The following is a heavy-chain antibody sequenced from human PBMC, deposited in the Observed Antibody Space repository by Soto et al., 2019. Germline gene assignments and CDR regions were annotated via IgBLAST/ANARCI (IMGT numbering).Heavy chain of an antibody. V-gene: IGHV4-30-2*01. CDR3: ARGVLA. J-gene: IGHJ5*02. CDR1: GGSVNSGGYS. Sequence: SETLSLTCSVSGGSVNSGGYSWSWIRQPPGKGLEWIGFISPSGSPAYNPSLKSRVTISADRSNNQISLELSSVTAADTAVYYCARGVLAWGPGTLVTVSS. D-gene: IGHD2-8*01. CDR2: ISPSGSP.